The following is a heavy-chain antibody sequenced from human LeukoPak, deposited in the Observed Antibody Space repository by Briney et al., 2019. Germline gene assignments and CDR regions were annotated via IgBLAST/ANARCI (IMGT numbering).Heavy chain of an antibody. CDR1: GYTFTSYG. J-gene: IGHJ5*02. V-gene: IGHV1-8*03. Sequence: ASVKVSCKASGYTFTSYGISWVRQAPGQGLEWMGWMNPNSGNTGYAQKFQGRVTITRDTSTSTAYMELRSLRSEDTAVYYCAREGVHSGYLLSWGQGTLVTVSS. CDR3: AREGVHSGYLLS. CDR2: MNPNSGNT. D-gene: IGHD3-22*01.